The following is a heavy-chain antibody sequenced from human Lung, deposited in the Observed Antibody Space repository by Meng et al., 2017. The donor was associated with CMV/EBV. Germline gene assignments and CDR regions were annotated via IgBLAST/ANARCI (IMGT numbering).Heavy chain of an antibody. V-gene: IGHV4-34*01. Sequence: GSLRLXXAVYGGSFSGYYWSWIRQPPGKGLEWIGEINHSGSTNYNPSLKSRVTISVDTSKNQFSLKLSSVTAADTAVYYCARSKRNNYYGSGSYSKNYGMDVWGQGTTVTVSS. CDR2: INHSGST. J-gene: IGHJ6*02. CDR3: ARSKRNNYYGSGSYSKNYGMDV. D-gene: IGHD3-10*01. CDR1: GGSFSGYY.